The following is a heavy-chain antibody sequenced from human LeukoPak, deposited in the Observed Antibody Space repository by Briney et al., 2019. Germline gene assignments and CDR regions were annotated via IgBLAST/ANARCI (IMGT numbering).Heavy chain of an antibody. D-gene: IGHD6-13*01. CDR1: GFTFSNAW. J-gene: IGHJ6*03. CDR2: IKSKTDGGTT. CDR3: TTARLEAEQQPTYYYYYYDMDV. V-gene: IGHV3-15*01. Sequence: PGGSLRLSCAASGFTFSNAWMSWVRQAPGKGLEWVGRIKSKTDGGTTDYAAPVKGRFTISRDDSKNTLYLQMNSLKTEDTAVYYCTTARLEAEQQPTYYYYYYDMDVWGKGTTVTVSS.